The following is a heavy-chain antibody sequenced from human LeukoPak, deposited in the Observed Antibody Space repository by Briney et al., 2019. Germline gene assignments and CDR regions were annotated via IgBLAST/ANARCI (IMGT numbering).Heavy chain of an antibody. CDR1: GYSFTSYW. J-gene: IGHJ4*02. V-gene: IGHV5-51*01. D-gene: IGHD1-26*01. CDR3: AILRWELNPYYFDY. Sequence: GESLKISCKGSGYSFTSYWIGWVRQMPGKGLEWMGIIYPGDSGTRYSPSFQGQVTILADKSISTAYLQWSSLKASDTAMYYCAILRWELNPYYFDYWGQGTLVTVSS. CDR2: IYPGDSGT.